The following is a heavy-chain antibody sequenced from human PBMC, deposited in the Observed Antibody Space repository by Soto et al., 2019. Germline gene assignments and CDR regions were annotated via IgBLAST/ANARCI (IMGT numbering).Heavy chain of an antibody. CDR2: ISGSGGST. J-gene: IGHJ4*02. V-gene: IGHV3-23*01. Sequence: EVQLLESGGGLVQPGGSLRLSCAASGFTFSSYAMSWVRQAPGKGLEWVSAISGSGGSTYYADSVKGRFTISRDNSKNPLYLQMHSLRAEDTAVYYCAKWYGDFVVVVAATPEIDYWGQGTLVTVSS. CDR1: GFTFSSYA. CDR3: AKWYGDFVVVVAATPEIDY. D-gene: IGHD2-15*01.